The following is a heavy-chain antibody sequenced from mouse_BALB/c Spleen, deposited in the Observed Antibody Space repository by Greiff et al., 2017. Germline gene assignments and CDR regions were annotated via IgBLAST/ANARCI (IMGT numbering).Heavy chain of an antibody. Sequence: VQLKQSGPGLVQPSQTLSITCTASGFSLTSYGVHWVRQSPGKGLEWLGVIWRGGSTDYNAAFISRLSISKDNSKSQVFFKMNSLQADDTAIYYCARNSYGYYWYFDVWGAGTTVTVSS. CDR1: GFSLTSYG. J-gene: IGHJ1*01. CDR2: IWRGGST. V-gene: IGHV2-4-1*01. CDR3: ARNSYGYYWYFDV. D-gene: IGHD2-2*01.